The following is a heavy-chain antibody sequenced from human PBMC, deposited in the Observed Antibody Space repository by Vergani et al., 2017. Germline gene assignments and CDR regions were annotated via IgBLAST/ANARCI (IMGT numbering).Heavy chain of an antibody. CDR2: VNHGGST. D-gene: IGHD3-16*02. V-gene: IGHV4-34*01. Sequence: QVQLPGWGGGLRGTSETLSLTCGVSGGSFSDYYWSWIRQAPGMGLEWIGEVNHGGSTNYNPSLKSRVSISVDTSKNQFSLQLTSVTAAASALYFCASIARAPTRRNPPPDYWGQGILVTVSS. J-gene: IGHJ4*02. CDR3: ASIARAPTRRNPPPDY. CDR1: GGSFSDYY.